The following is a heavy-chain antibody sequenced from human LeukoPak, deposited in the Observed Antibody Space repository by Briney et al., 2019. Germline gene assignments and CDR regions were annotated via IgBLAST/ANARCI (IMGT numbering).Heavy chain of an antibody. V-gene: IGHV5-51*01. J-gene: IGHJ5*02. CDR2: IYPGDSDT. D-gene: IGHD2-2*01. Sequence: GESLKISCKGSVYSFTSYWIGWVRQMPGKGLEWMGIIYPGDSDTRYSPSFQGQVTISADKSISTAYLQWSSLKASDTAMYYCARALIVVVPAAMGWFDPWGQGTLVTVSS. CDR3: ARALIVVVPAAMGWFDP. CDR1: VYSFTSYW.